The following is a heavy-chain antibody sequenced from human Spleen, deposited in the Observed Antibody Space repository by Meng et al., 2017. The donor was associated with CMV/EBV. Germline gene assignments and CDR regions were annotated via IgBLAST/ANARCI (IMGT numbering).Heavy chain of an antibody. J-gene: IGHJ5*02. D-gene: IGHD1-14*01. Sequence: VSGGSISSGDYYWSWIRQPPGKGLGWIGYIYYSGSTYYNPSLKSRVTISVDTSKNQFSLKLSSVTAADTAVYYCALTSRHRGGWFDPWGQGTLVTVSS. CDR3: ALTSRHRGGWFDP. CDR2: IYYSGST. V-gene: IGHV4-30-4*08. CDR1: GGSISSGDYY.